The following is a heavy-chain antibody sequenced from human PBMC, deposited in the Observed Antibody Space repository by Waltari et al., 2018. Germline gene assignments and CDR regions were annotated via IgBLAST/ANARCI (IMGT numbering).Heavy chain of an antibody. Sequence: QVQLQQWGAGLLKPSETLSLTCAVYGGSFSGYYWSWIRQPPGKGLEWIGEINHSGSTNYNPALKSRVTISVDTSKNQFSLKLSSVTAADTAVYYCARGGPSNYYGSGSYYNMFGYWGQGTLVTVSS. CDR2: INHSGST. J-gene: IGHJ4*02. CDR3: ARGGPSNYYGSGSYYNMFGY. CDR1: GGSFSGYY. V-gene: IGHV4-34*01. D-gene: IGHD3-10*01.